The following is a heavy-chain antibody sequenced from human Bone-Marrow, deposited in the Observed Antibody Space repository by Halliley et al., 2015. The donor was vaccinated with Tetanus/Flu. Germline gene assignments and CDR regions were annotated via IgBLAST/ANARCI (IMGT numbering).Heavy chain of an antibody. V-gene: IGHV4-31*03. Sequence: TLSLTCTVSGVAISSGGYYWSWIRQPPGKGLEWIGYIYYRGSTYSNPSIKSRVTISVDTSKNQLSVKLSSVTAADTAVYYCARGLFTFGGAMGSFDYWGQGTLVSVSS. CDR2: IYYRGST. D-gene: IGHD3-16*01. CDR1: GVAISSGGYY. J-gene: IGHJ4*02. CDR3: ARGLFTFGGAMGSFDY.